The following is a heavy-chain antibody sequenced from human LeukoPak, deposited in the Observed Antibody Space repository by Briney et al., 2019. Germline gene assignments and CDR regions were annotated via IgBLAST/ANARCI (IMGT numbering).Heavy chain of an antibody. Sequence: SQTLSLTCAISGGSVSSNSAAWNWIRQSPSRGLEWLGRTYYRSKWYNENAVSVKGRISINPDTSKNQFSLQLNSVTPEDTAVYYCARDGAIYGGFDYWGQGILVTVSS. J-gene: IGHJ4*02. CDR2: TYYRSKWYN. CDR1: GGSVSSNSAA. V-gene: IGHV6-1*01. D-gene: IGHD4/OR15-4a*01. CDR3: ARDGAIYGGFDY.